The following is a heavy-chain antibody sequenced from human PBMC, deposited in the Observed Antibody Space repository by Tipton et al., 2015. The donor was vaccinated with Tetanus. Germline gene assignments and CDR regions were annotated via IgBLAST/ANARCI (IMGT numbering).Heavy chain of an antibody. V-gene: IGHV4-61*01. CDR1: GGSVSSGSYY. Sequence: LRLSCTVSGGSVSSGSYYWSWIRQPPGKGLEWIGYIYYSGSTNYNPSLKSRVTISVDTSKNQFSLKLSSVTAADTAVYYCARALPGGTRRRNWCDPWGQGTLVTVSS. J-gene: IGHJ5*02. CDR2: IYYSGST. CDR3: ARALPGGTRRRNWCDP. D-gene: IGHD2-15*01.